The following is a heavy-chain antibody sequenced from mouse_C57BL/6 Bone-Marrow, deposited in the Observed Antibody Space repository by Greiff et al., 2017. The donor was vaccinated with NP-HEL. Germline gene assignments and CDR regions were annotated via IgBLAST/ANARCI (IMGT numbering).Heavy chain of an antibody. D-gene: IGHD1-1*01. J-gene: IGHJ4*01. CDR1: GFTFSDYY. V-gene: IGHV5-12*01. CDR3: ARRADYYGRGAMDY. Sequence: EVMLVESGGGLVQPGGSLKLSCAASGFTFSDYYMYWVRQTPEKRLEWVAYISNGGGSTYYPDTVTGRFTISRDNAKNTLYLEMSRLKSEDTAMYYGARRADYYGRGAMDYWGEGTSVTVSS. CDR2: ISNGGGST.